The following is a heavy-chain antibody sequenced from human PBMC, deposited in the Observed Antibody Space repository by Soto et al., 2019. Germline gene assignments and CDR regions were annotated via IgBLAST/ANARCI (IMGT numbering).Heavy chain of an antibody. J-gene: IGHJ4*02. CDR2: IYYSGST. Sequence: SETLSLTCAVSGGSISHYYWSWIRQPPGKGLEWIGYIYYSGSTSYNPSLKSRVTISMDTSKNQFSLKLSSMTAADTAVYYCARHIFGSGSTYLDYWGQGTLVTGS. CDR3: ARHIFGSGSTYLDY. D-gene: IGHD3-10*01. CDR1: GGSISHYY. V-gene: IGHV4-59*08.